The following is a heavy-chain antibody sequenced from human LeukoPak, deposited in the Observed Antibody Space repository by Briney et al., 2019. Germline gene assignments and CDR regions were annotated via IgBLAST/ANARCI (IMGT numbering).Heavy chain of an antibody. D-gene: IGHD3-9*01. CDR3: ASLAYCDILPFDY. CDR2: ISSSGSTI. J-gene: IGHJ4*02. V-gene: IGHV3-48*03. Sequence: GGSLRLSYASSGFTFSSYEMNWVREAPRKGLEWVSYISSSGSTIYYAGSVKGRFTISRDNAKNSLYLQMNSLRAEDTAVYYCASLAYCDILPFDYWGQGTLVTVSS. CDR1: GFTFSSYE.